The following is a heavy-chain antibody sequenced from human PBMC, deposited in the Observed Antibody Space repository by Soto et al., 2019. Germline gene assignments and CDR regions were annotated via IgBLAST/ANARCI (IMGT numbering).Heavy chain of an antibody. CDR3: ARLARGSSSRQIIYYYCYYGMDV. D-gene: IGHD6-6*01. CDR2: INHSGST. Sequence: PSETLSLTCAVYGGSFSGYYWSWIRQPPGKGLEWIGEINHSGSTNYNPSLKSRVTISVDTSKNQFSLKLGSVTAADTAVYYCARLARGSSSRQIIYYYCYYGMDVWGQGTTVTVSS. J-gene: IGHJ6*02. CDR1: GGSFSGYY. V-gene: IGHV4-34*01.